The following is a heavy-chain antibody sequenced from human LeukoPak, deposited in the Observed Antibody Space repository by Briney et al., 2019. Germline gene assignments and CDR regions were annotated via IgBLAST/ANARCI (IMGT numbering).Heavy chain of an antibody. CDR2: IFFTGSDNS. D-gene: IGHD3-10*01. J-gene: IGHJ4*02. Sequence: SETLSLTCTASGGSLTNYYWTWIRQPPGKGLEWIGYIFFTGSDNSNYNPSLRSRVTISIDTSKNQFSLQLRSVTAADTAVYYCARGPRITMVRGVSRRSASFDYWGQGTLVTDSS. V-gene: IGHV4-59*01. CDR3: ARGPRITMVRGVSRRSASFDY. CDR1: GGSLTNYY.